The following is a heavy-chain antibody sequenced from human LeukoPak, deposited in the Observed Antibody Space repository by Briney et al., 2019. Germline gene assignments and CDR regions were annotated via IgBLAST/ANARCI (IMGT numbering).Heavy chain of an antibody. CDR1: GGTFSSYA. CDR3: ARDTPHQKKEIRFLEWLAAFDP. V-gene: IGHV1-69*04. CDR2: IIPILGIA. Sequence: ASVKVSCKASGGTFSSYAISWVRQAPGQGLEWMGRIIPILGIANYAQKLQGRVTITADKSTSTAYMELSSLRSEDTAVYYCARDTPHQKKEIRFLEWLAAFDPWGQGTLVTVSS. D-gene: IGHD3-3*01. J-gene: IGHJ5*02.